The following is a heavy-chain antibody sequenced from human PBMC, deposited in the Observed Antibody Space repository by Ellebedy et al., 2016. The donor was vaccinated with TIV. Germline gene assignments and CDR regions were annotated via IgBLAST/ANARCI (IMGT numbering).Heavy chain of an antibody. CDR3: PRAPSGENNWFDP. D-gene: IGHD3-16*01. V-gene: IGHV3-48*02. Sequence: GESLKISCAASRFAFSSHSMNWVRQAPGNGLAWISYINSGSTNILYADSVKGRFTISRDNAESSLSLQLNRLRDDDTAVYYCPRAPSGENNWFDPWGQGTLVTVSS. CDR1: RFAFSSHS. J-gene: IGHJ5*02. CDR2: INSGSTNI.